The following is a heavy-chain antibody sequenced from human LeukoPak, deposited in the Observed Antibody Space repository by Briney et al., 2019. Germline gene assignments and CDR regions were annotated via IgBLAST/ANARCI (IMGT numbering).Heavy chain of an antibody. CDR3: AKDRGIFGVVPFDY. Sequence: GGSLRLSCAASGFTFSTYPMNWVRQAPGKGLEWVSAISGSGGSTYYADSVKGRFTISRDNSKNTLYLQMNSLRAEDTAVYYCAKDRGIFGVVPFDYWGQGTLVTVSS. CDR1: GFTFSTYP. J-gene: IGHJ4*02. D-gene: IGHD3-3*01. CDR2: ISGSGGST. V-gene: IGHV3-23*01.